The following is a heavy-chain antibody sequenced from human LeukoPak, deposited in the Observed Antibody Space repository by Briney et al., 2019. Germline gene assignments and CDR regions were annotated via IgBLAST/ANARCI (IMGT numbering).Heavy chain of an antibody. J-gene: IGHJ4*02. D-gene: IGHD6-19*01. CDR1: GASISSGSYY. CDR2: IYTSGSA. CDR3: SRGGSGWSYYFNY. Sequence: SETLSLTCTVSGASISSGSYYWSWIRQPAGKGLEWIGRIYTSGSANYNPSLKSRVTISVDTSKNQFSLRLSSVTAADTAVYYCSRGGSGWSYYFNYWGQGTLVTVSS. V-gene: IGHV4-61*02.